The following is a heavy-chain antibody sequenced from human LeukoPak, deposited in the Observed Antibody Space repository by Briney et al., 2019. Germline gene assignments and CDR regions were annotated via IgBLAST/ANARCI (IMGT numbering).Heavy chain of an antibody. CDR2: ISSSGSTI. J-gene: IGHJ6*02. V-gene: IGHV3-48*03. Sequence: SGGSLRLSCAASGFTFRSYEMNWVRQAPGKGLEWVSYISSSGSTIYYADSVKGRFTISRDNAKNSLYLQMNSLRAEDTAVYYCARARGNYYGMDVWGQGTTVTVSS. CDR3: ARARGNYYGMDV. CDR1: GFTFRSYE.